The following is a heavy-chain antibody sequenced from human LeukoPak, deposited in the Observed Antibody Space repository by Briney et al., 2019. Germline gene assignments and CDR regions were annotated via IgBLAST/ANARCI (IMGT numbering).Heavy chain of an antibody. CDR3: ARDKKRLRFEGNNWFDP. J-gene: IGHJ5*02. V-gene: IGHV1-46*01. D-gene: IGHD5-12*01. Sequence: ASVKVSCKASGYTFTSYYMHWVRQAPGQGLEWMGIINPSGGSTSYAQKFQGRVTMTRDTSTSTVYMELSSLRSEDTAVYYCARDKKRLRFEGNNWFDPWGQGTLVTVSP. CDR2: INPSGGST. CDR1: GYTFTSYY.